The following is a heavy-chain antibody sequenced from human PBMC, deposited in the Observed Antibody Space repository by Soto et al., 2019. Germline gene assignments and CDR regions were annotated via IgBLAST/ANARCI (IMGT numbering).Heavy chain of an antibody. Sequence: PSETLSLTCTVSDGSISSYYWGWIRQPPGKGLEWIGYIYYSGSTNYNPSLKSRVTISVDTSKNQFSLKLSSVTAADTAVYYCARYCSSTSCYYFDYWGQGTLVTVSS. CDR3: ARYCSSTSCYYFDY. CDR2: IYYSGST. D-gene: IGHD2-2*01. J-gene: IGHJ4*02. CDR1: DGSISSYY. V-gene: IGHV4-59*08.